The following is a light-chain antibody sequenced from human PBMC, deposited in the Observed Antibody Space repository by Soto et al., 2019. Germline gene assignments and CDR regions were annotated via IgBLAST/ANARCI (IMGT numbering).Light chain of an antibody. CDR3: GTWDSSPNPGRL. J-gene: IGLJ3*02. Sequence: QSVLTQPPSVSAAPGQKVTISCSGSSSDIGNNYVSWYQQFPGTAPKLLIFDNNERRSGIPDRFSGSKSGTSATLVITGLQTGDEADYYCGTWDSSPNPGRLFGGGTKLTVL. CDR2: DNN. V-gene: IGLV1-51*01. CDR1: SSDIGNNY.